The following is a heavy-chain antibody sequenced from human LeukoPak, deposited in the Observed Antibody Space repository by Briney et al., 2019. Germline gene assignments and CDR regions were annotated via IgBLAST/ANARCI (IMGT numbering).Heavy chain of an antibody. Sequence: SETLSLTCTVSGGSLSNYYWSWIRQPPGKGLEWIGYIFYSGSTNYNPSLKSRVTLSVDTSKNQFSLKLSSVTAADTAVYYCARSITFGGLIDYWGQGTLVAVSS. D-gene: IGHD3-16*02. V-gene: IGHV4-59*01. CDR1: GGSLSNYY. CDR3: ARSITFGGLIDY. CDR2: IFYSGST. J-gene: IGHJ4*02.